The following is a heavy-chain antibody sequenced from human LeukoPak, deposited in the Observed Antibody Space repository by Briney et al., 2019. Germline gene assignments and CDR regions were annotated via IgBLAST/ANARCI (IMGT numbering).Heavy chain of an antibody. CDR1: GGSISSYY. D-gene: IGHD7-27*01. CDR3: ARERNWGSGGDAFDI. Sequence: SETLSLTCTVSGGSISSYYWSWIRQPPGKGLEWIGRIYTSGSTNYNPPLKSRVTMSVDTSKNQFSLKLSSVTAADTAVYYCARERNWGSGGDAFDIWGQGTMVTVSS. CDR2: IYTSGST. V-gene: IGHV4-4*07. J-gene: IGHJ3*02.